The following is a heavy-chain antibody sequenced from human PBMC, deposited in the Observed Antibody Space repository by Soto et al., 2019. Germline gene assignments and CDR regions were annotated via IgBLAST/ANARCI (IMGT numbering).Heavy chain of an antibody. Sequence: ASVKVSCKASGFPFTRYHMHWVRQAPGQGLEWLGVINPSTSTTYAQKFQGRVTMTRDTSTSTVYMELSSLRSDDTAVHYCAREAEEYSGSDYWGPGSLVTVSS. V-gene: IGHV1-46*03. D-gene: IGHD3-10*01. CDR1: GFPFTRYH. J-gene: IGHJ4*02. CDR3: AREAEEYSGSDY. CDR2: INPSTSTT.